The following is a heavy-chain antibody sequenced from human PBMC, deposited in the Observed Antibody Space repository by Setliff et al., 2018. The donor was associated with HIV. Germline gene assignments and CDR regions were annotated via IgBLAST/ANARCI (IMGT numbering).Heavy chain of an antibody. CDR3: ASVRDGYNYGDGAFDI. J-gene: IGHJ3*02. CDR2: ISYDGSNK. V-gene: IGHV3-30-3*01. D-gene: IGHD5-12*01. Sequence: GGSLRLSCAASGFTFSSYAMHWVRQAPGKGLEWVAVISYDGSNKYYADSVEGRFTISRDNSKNTLYLQMNSLRAEDTAVYYCASVRDGYNYGDGAFDIWGQGTMVTVSS. CDR1: GFTFSSYA.